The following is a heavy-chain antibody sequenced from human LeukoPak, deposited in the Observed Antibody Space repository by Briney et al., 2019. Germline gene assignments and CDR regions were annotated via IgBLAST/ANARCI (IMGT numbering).Heavy chain of an antibody. CDR1: GFTFSTNV. J-gene: IGHJ4*02. CDR2: ISYSGGNT. D-gene: IGHD2-2*02. Sequence: GGSLRLSCAASGFTFSTNVMSWVRQAPGRGLEWVSSISYSGGNTYYADSVKGRFTISRDNSKNMLYLQMNSLRAEDTAVYYCAKDRYSASPAAPDYWGQGTLVTVSS. V-gene: IGHV3-23*01. CDR3: AKDRYSASPAAPDY.